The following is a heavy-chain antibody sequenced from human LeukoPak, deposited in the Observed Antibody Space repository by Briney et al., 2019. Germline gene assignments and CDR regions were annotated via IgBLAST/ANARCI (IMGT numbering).Heavy chain of an antibody. D-gene: IGHD2-2*01. Sequence: GGSLRLSCVASGFTFSSYCMHWVRQAPGKGLVWVSRINSDGSSTSCADSVKGRFTISRDNAKNTLYLQMNSLRAEDTAVYYCAIGMPAAMVWGQGTLVTVSS. CDR2: INSDGSST. V-gene: IGHV3-74*01. J-gene: IGHJ4*02. CDR3: AIGMPAAMV. CDR1: GFTFSSYC.